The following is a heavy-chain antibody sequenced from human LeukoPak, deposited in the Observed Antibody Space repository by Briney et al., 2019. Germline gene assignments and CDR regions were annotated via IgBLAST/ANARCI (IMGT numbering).Heavy chain of an antibody. J-gene: IGHJ3*02. V-gene: IGHV3-64*01. Sequence: GGSLRLSCAASGFTFSSYAMHWVRQAPGKGLEYVSAISSNGGSTYYANSVKGRFTISRDNSKNTLYLQMGSLRAEDMAVYYCARLSSGYDYDAFDIWGQGTMVTVSS. CDR1: GFTFSSYA. CDR2: ISSNGGST. CDR3: ARLSSGYDYDAFDI. D-gene: IGHD5-12*01.